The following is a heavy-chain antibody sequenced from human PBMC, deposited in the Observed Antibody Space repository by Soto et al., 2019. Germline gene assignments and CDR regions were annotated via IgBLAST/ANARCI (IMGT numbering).Heavy chain of an antibody. D-gene: IGHD3-22*01. CDR1: GGSISSSSYY. Sequence: QLQLQESGPGLVKPSETLSLTCTVSGGSISSSSYYWGWIRQPPGKGLEWIGSIYYSGSTYYNPSLKSRVTISVDTSKNQFSLKLSSVTAADTAVYYCARHYYDSSGYYYAITPYWFDPWGQGTLVTVSS. J-gene: IGHJ5*02. CDR2: IYYSGST. V-gene: IGHV4-39*01. CDR3: ARHYYDSSGYYYAITPYWFDP.